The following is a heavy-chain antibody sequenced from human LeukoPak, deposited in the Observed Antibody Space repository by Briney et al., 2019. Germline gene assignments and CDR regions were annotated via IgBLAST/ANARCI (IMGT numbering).Heavy chain of an antibody. CDR2: INPKDGGT. CDR1: GYTFTDYY. D-gene: IGHD3-10*01. J-gene: IGHJ3*01. CDR3: ATHGSGSYFAFHL. V-gene: IGHV1-2*02. Sequence: EASMRVSCKASGYTFTDYYIHLVRQAPGLGLEWMAWINPKDGGTRYAQNFQGRVTMTRDTPISTAYMDLSRLTSDDTAVYYCATHGSGSYFAFHLWGQGTTVTVSS.